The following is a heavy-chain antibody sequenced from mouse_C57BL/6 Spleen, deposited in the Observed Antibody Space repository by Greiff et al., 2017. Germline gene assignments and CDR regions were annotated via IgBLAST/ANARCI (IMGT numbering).Heavy chain of an antibody. Sequence: EVMLVESGGGLVKPGGSLKLSCAASGFTFSSYTMSWVRQTPGKRLEWVATISGGGGNTYYPDSVKGRFTISRDNAKNTLYLQMSSLRSEDTALYYCARGGLTGTRFAYWGQGTLVTVSA. CDR3: ARGGLTGTRFAY. CDR2: ISGGGGNT. V-gene: IGHV5-9*01. D-gene: IGHD4-1*01. J-gene: IGHJ3*01. CDR1: GFTFSSYT.